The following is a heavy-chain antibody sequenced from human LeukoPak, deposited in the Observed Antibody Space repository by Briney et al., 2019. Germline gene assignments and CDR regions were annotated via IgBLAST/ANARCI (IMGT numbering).Heavy chain of an antibody. CDR3: ARGETGTWLDY. J-gene: IGHJ4*02. V-gene: IGHV1-46*03. Sequence: ASVKVSCKASGYTFTSYYIHWVRHAPGQGLEWMGIISPSGGSRSYSQKFQGRVTMTRDTSTTTVYMDLSSLRSEDTAVYYCARGETGTWLDYWGQGTLVTVSS. D-gene: IGHD1-1*01. CDR2: ISPSGGSR. CDR1: GYTFTSYY.